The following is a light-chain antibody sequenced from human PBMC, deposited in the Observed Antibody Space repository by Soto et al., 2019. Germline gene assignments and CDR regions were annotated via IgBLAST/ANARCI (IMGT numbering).Light chain of an antibody. CDR1: SCNIGAGYD. J-gene: IGLJ2*01. V-gene: IGLV1-40*01. CDR3: QSYDSSLSAVV. Sequence: QSVLTQPPSVSGAPGQTVTISCTGSSCNIGAGYDVHWYQQLPGTAPKLLIYGNSNRPSGVPDRFSGSKSGTSASLAITGLQDEDEADDYCQSYDSSLSAVVFGGGTKLTVL. CDR2: GNS.